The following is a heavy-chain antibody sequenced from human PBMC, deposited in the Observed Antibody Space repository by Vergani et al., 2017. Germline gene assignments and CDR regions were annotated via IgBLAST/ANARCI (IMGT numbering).Heavy chain of an antibody. J-gene: IGHJ4*02. D-gene: IGHD3-16*01. V-gene: IGHV1-69*02. CDR2: IIPILGIA. Sequence: QVQLVQSGAEVKKPGSSVKVSCKASGGTFSSYTISWVRQAPGQGLEWMGRIIPILGIANYAQKFQGRVTITADKSTSTAYLKLSSVTAADTAVYYCARHPFVTGTQADYWGQGTLVTVSS. CDR1: GGTFSSYT. CDR3: ARHPFVTGTQADY.